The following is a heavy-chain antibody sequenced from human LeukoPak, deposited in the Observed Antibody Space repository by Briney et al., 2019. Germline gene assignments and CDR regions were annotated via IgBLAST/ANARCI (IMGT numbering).Heavy chain of an antibody. V-gene: IGHV3-74*01. CDR2: IKSDGKT. CDR3: ARDGDYGDYGGD. D-gene: IGHD4-17*01. Sequence: PGGSLRLSCEASGFTFSRYWMHWVRQAPGKGLVWVSRIKSDGKTNYADSVKGRFTISRDNAKNSLYLQMNSLRAEDTAVYYCARDGDYGDYGGDWGQGTLATVSS. J-gene: IGHJ4*02. CDR1: GFTFSRYW.